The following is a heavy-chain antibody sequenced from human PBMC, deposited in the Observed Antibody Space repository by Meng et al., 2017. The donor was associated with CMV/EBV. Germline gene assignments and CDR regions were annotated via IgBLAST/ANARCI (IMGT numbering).Heavy chain of an antibody. Sequence: GESLKIPCAASGFTFSSYGMHWVRQAPGKGLEWVAFIRYDGSNKYYADSVKGRFTISRDNSKNTLYLQMNSLRAEDTAVYYCAKGFDPWGQGTLVTVSS. J-gene: IGHJ5*02. CDR1: GFTFSSYG. V-gene: IGHV3-30*02. CDR2: IRYDGSNK. CDR3: AKGFDP.